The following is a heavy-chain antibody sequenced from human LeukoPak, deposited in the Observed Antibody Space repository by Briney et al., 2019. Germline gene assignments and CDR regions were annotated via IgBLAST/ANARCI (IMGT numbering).Heavy chain of an antibody. V-gene: IGHV4-39*07. CDR3: AREAFSSGYYDDY. Sequence: PSETLSLTCIVSSGSISTSNYYWGWIRQPPGKGLEWIGSIYYSGSTYYNPSLRSRVIISVDTSKNQFSLKLSSVTAADTAVYYCAREAFSSGYYDDYWGQGTLVTVSS. D-gene: IGHD3-22*01. CDR2: IYYSGST. CDR1: SGSISTSNYY. J-gene: IGHJ4*02.